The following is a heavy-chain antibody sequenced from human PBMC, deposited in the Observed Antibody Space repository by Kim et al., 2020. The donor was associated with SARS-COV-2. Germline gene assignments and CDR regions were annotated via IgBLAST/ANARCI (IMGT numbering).Heavy chain of an antibody. CDR3: ARGSAGAFDI. Sequence: ASVKVSCKTSGYSFINHDINWVRQATGQGLEWMGWMNPYSGNTGYVQNVQGRVTMTRNTSIGVAYMELSSLRSDDTAVYYCARGSAGAFDIWGQGTKVTVSS. CDR2: MNPYSGNT. CDR1: GYSFINHD. V-gene: IGHV1-8*01. J-gene: IGHJ3*02.